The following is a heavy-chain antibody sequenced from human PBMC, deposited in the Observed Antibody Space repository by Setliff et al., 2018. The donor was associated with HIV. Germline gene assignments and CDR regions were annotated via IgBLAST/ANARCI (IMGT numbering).Heavy chain of an antibody. CDR3: AKDHATSSWFTALLDY. Sequence: GGSLRLSCAASVFTFNNYGMNWVRQAPGKGLEWVAFIRNDGSDKHYVDSVKGRFTISRDNSKNTLYLQMHGLRADDAAVYYCAKDHATSSWFTALLDYWGKGTTVTV. CDR2: IRNDGSDK. D-gene: IGHD6-13*01. V-gene: IGHV3-30*02. CDR1: VFTFNNYG. J-gene: IGHJ6*03.